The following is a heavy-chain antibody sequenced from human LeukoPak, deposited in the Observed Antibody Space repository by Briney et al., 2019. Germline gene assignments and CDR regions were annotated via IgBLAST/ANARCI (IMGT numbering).Heavy chain of an antibody. CDR2: INHSGST. J-gene: IGHJ4*02. CDR1: GGSFSGYY. Sequence: SETLSPTCAVYGGSFSGYYWSWIRQPPGKGLEWIGEINHSGSTNYNPSLKSRVTISVDTSKNQFSLKLSSVTAADTAVYYCARGPSYSSSWFDYWGQGTLVTVSS. V-gene: IGHV4-34*01. CDR3: ARGPSYSSSWFDY. D-gene: IGHD6-13*01.